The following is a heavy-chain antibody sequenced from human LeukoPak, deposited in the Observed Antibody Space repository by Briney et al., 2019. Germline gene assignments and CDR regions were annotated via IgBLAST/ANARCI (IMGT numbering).Heavy chain of an antibody. CDR2: IGTAGDT. J-gene: IGHJ6*02. V-gene: IGHV3-13*01. D-gene: IGHD3-10*01. CDR3: ARDYGSAYGMDV. Sequence: GGSLRLSCAASGFTFSSYDMHWVRQATGKGLEWVSAIGTAGDTYYPGSVKGRFTISRENAKNSLYLQMNSLRAGDTAVYYCARDYGSAYGMDVWGQGTTVTVSS. CDR1: GFTFSSYD.